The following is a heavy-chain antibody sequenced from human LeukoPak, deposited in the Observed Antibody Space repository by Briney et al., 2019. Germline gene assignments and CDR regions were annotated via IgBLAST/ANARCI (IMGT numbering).Heavy chain of an antibody. CDR3: ARDSAYNAFDI. J-gene: IGHJ3*02. CDR1: GFTFSRSW. Sequence: GGSLRLSCTASGFTFSRSWMTWVRQASGEGLEWLGNINEDGSVKNYVGSVKGRFTISRDNAKNSLYLQMNSLSAEDSAVYYCARDSAYNAFDIWGQGTMVTVSS. CDR2: INEDGSVK. V-gene: IGHV3-7*01. D-gene: IGHD5-12*01.